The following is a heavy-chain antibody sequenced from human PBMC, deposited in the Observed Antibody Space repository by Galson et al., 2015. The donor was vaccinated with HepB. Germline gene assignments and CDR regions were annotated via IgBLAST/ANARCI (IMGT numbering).Heavy chain of an antibody. CDR2: IYHSGST. D-gene: IGHD2-2*01. CDR3: ANVYCTSTSCAFDP. CDR1: GGSIGSGGYS. Sequence: TLSLTCAVSGGSIGSGGYSWSWIRQPPGKALEWIGYIYHSGSTYYNPSLKRRITISLDRSKNHFSLHLTAVTAADTAVYYCANVYCTSTSCAFDPWGQGTLVTVSS. J-gene: IGHJ5*02. V-gene: IGHV4-30-2*01.